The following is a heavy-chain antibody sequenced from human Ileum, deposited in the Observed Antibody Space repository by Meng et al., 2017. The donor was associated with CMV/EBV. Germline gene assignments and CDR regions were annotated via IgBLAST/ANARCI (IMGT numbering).Heavy chain of an antibody. CDR3: ARDLDTVFGVVAGRYGMDV. J-gene: IGHJ6*02. V-gene: IGHV1-18*01. CDR1: LTSDG. CDR2: KSEYNGKT. D-gene: IGHD3-3*01. Sequence: LTSDGISGVRQAPGKGLEWMGWKSEYNGKTNYAQKLKGRVNMTTDTSTSTAYMELRSLRSDDTAVYYCARDLDTVFGVVAGRYGMDVWGQGTTVTVSS.